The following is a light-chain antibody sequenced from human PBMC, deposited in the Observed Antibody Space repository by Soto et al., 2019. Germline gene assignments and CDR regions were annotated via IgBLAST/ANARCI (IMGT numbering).Light chain of an antibody. V-gene: IGKV3-20*01. CDR2: GAT. J-gene: IGKJ5*01. CDR3: QQYVTSPAIT. Sequence: EIVLTQSPGALSLSPGERATLSCSASDNVGGYLAWYQQKPGQAPRLLIYGATKRTSGTPDRFSGTGSETAFTLAISRLEPGDFAVYYCQQYVTSPAITFGQGTRLEIK. CDR1: DNVGGY.